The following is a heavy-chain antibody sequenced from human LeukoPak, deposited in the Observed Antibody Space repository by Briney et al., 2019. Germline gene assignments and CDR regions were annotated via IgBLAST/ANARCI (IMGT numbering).Heavy chain of an antibody. CDR2: IYSTGST. D-gene: IGHD4-23*01. CDR3: ARVGGDYGGLRYGELDY. V-gene: IGHV4-4*07. Sequence: SETLSLTCTVSGGSISSYYWSWIRQPAGEGLEWIGHIYSTGSTNYNPSLKSRVTLSVDRSKNQFSLRLNSVTAADTAVYYCARVGGDYGGLRYGELDYWGQGTLVTVSS. J-gene: IGHJ4*02. CDR1: GGSISSYY.